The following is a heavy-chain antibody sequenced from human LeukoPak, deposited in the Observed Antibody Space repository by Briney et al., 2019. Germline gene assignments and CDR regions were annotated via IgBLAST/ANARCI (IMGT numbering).Heavy chain of an antibody. V-gene: IGHV3-23*01. D-gene: IGHD6-13*01. CDR3: AQGYSSSWYPY. CDR2: ISVNGETT. Sequence: AGGSLRLSCAVSGFSVSSYGMSWVRQAPGKGLEWISAISVNGETTYYANSVKGRFIISRDNSENTLYLQMNSLRAEDTAVYYCAQGYSSSWYPYWGQGSLVSVSS. CDR1: GFSVSSYG. J-gene: IGHJ4*02.